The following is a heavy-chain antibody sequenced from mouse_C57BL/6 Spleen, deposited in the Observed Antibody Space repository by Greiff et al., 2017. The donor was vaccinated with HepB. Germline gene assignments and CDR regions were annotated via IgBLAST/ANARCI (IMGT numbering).Heavy chain of an antibody. V-gene: IGHV1-81*01. CDR2: IYPRSGNT. D-gene: IGHD3-2*02. J-gene: IGHJ2*01. Sequence: QVQLKESGAELARPGASVKLSCKASGYTFTSYGISWVKQRTGQGLEWIGEIYPRSGNTYYNEKFKGKATLTADKSSSTAYMELRSLTSEDSAVYFCASAQAHYFDYWGQGTTLTVSS. CDR3: ASAQAHYFDY. CDR1: GYTFTSYG.